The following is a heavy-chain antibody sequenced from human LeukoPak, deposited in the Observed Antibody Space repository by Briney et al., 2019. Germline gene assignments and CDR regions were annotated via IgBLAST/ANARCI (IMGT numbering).Heavy chain of an antibody. J-gene: IGHJ3*02. CDR3: AAPGISVDAFDI. V-gene: IGHV3-21*06. Sequence: PGGSLRLSCAASEFTFKNYGMNWVRQAPGKGLEGVSGISGNNNYIYYADSVRGRFTISRDNAKNSLYLQMNSLSADDTAVYYCAAPGISVDAFDIWGQGTMVTVSS. CDR1: EFTFKNYG. CDR2: ISGNNNYI. D-gene: IGHD6-13*01.